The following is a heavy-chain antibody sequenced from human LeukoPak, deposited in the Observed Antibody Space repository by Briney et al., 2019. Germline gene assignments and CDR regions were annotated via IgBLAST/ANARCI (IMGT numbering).Heavy chain of an antibody. CDR2: IYYRGGT. CDR3: ARRGQDYYDSSGYSYWFDP. V-gene: IGHV4-59*01. D-gene: IGHD3-22*01. Sequence: SETLSLTCTVSGGSISSYYWSWIRQPPGKGLEWSGYIYYRGGTNCNPSLKSRVTISVDTSKNQFSLKLSSVTAADTAVYYCARRGQDYYDSSGYSYWFDPWGQGTLVTVSS. CDR1: GGSISSYY. J-gene: IGHJ5*02.